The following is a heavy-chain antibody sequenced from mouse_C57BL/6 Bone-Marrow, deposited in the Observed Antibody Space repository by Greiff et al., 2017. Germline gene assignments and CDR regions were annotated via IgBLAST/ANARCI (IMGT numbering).Heavy chain of an antibody. CDR1: GYSFTSYY. CDR2: IYPGSGNT. D-gene: IGHD1-1*01. V-gene: IGHV1-66*01. Sequence: VQLQQSGPELVKPGASVKISCKASGYSFTSYYIHWVKQRPGQGLEWIGWIYPGSGNTKYNEKFKGKATLTADTSSSTAYMQLSSLTSEDSAVYYCARCYYYGSSYWFAYWGQGTLVTVSA. CDR3: ARCYYYGSSYWFAY. J-gene: IGHJ3*01.